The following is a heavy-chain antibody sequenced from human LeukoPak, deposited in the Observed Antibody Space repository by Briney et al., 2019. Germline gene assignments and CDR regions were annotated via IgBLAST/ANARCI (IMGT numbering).Heavy chain of an antibody. D-gene: IGHD5-24*01. Sequence: NASETLSLTCNVSGGSISRGGYYWSWSRQPPGKGLEWIGYIYHSGSTYYNPSLKSRVTISVDRSKNQFSLKLNSATAADTAVYYCARDDERYGDEDGRTIAFDIWGQGTMVTVSS. CDR3: ARDDERYGDEDGRTIAFDI. V-gene: IGHV4-30-2*01. J-gene: IGHJ3*02. CDR2: IYHSGST. CDR1: GGSISRGGYY.